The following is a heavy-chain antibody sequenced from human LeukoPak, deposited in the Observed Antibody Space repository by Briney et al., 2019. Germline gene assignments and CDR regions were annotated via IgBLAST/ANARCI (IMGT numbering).Heavy chain of an antibody. Sequence: SGTLSLTCTVSGGSISSYYWSWIRQPPGKGLEWIGHIYYSGSTNYNPSLKSRVTISVDTSKNQFSLKLSSVTAADTAVYYCARDSPSVAGTGGYFDLWGRGTLVTVSS. CDR2: IYYSGST. J-gene: IGHJ2*01. CDR3: ARDSPSVAGTGGYFDL. CDR1: GGSISSYY. D-gene: IGHD6-19*01. V-gene: IGHV4-59*01.